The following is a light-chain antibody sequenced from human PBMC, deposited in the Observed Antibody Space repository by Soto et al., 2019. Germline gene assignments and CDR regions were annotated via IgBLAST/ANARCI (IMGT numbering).Light chain of an antibody. J-gene: IGLJ1*01. CDR3: QSYDSTLSARYV. Sequence: SVLAQPPSVSGAPGHRVPIPPTGGSSNIGAGYDVHWYQQRPGTAPKLLIFGNINRPSGVPDRFSGSKSGTSASLAITGLQAEDEGDYYCQSYDSTLSARYVFGTGTKVTVL. CDR2: GNI. V-gene: IGLV1-40*01. CDR1: SSNIGAGYD.